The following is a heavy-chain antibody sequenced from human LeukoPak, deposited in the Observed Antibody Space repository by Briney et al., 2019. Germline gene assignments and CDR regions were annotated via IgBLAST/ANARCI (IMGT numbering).Heavy chain of an antibody. CDR3: ARALPGPAAKRAFDI. V-gene: IGHV4-59*01. CDR1: GGSISSYY. D-gene: IGHD1-14*01. J-gene: IGHJ3*02. CDR2: IYYSGST. Sequence: NPSETLSLTCTVSGGSISSYYWSWIRQPPGKGLEWIGYIYYSGSTNYNPSLKSRVTISVDTSKNQFSLKLSSVTAADTAVYYCARALPGPAAKRAFDIWGQGTMVTVSS.